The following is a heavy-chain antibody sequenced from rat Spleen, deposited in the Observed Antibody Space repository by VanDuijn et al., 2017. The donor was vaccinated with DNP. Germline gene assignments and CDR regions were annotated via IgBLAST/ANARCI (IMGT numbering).Heavy chain of an antibody. CDR3: ARAGWHGWLAY. J-gene: IGHJ3*01. Sequence: EVKLVESGGGLVQPGRSLKLSCAASGFNLYDFWMGWVRQAPGKGLEWIGEMNKDSSTINYTPSLKDKFTITRNNAQNHLYLQMSKLGSEDTAIYYCARAGWHGWLAYWGQGTLVTVSS. V-gene: IGHV4-2*01. D-gene: IGHD1-11*01. CDR2: MNKDSSTI. CDR1: GFNLYDFW.